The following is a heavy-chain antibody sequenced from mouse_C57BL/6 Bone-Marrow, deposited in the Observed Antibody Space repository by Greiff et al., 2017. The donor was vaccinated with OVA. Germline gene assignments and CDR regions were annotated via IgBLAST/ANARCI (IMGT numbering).Heavy chain of an antibody. D-gene: IGHD1-1*01. CDR3: ARGTTVVAEDFDY. CDR2: IYPRSGNT. V-gene: IGHV1-81*01. J-gene: IGHJ2*01. Sequence: VKLMESGAELARPGASVKLSCKASGYTFTSYGISWVKQRTGQGLEWIGEIYPRSGNTYYNEKFKGKATLTADKSSSTAYMELRSLTSEDSAVYFCARGTTVVAEDFDYWGQGTTLTVSS. CDR1: GYTFTSYG.